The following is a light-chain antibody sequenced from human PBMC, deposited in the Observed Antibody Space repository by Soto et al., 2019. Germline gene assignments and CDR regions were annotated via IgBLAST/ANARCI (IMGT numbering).Light chain of an antibody. CDR2: DAS. V-gene: IGKV1-5*01. J-gene: IGKJ4*01. CDR1: QSISSW. CDR3: QHYNSYPST. Sequence: VHNTRSPSRLCAVVGERVAITGRASQSISSWLAWYQQKPGKAPKLLIYDASSLESGVPSRFSGRRSGTYFTLPRSRLQRDAVATYYGQHYNSYPSTFRGGTQLEIK.